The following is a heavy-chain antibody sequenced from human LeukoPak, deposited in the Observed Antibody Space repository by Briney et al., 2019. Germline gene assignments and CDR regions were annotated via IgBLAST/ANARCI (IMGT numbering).Heavy chain of an antibody. J-gene: IGHJ2*01. CDR2: ISSRSRDV. D-gene: IGHD4-17*01. CDR3: ASTIVTTVYPPGWYFDL. Sequence: GGSLRLSCAASGFIFSSYNMNWVRQAPGKGLEWVSSISSRSRDVYYADSVKGRFTISRDNTKSSLFLQMDCLRAEDTAVYYCASTIVTTVYPPGWYFDLWGRGTQVTVSS. V-gene: IGHV3-21*06. CDR1: GFIFSSYN.